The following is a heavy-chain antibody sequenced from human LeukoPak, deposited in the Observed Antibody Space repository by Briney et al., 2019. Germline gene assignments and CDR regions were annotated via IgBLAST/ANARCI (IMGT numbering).Heavy chain of an antibody. CDR3: ARDYGGSSPFDY. CDR2: INQDGSEK. Sequence: GGSLRLSCAASGFTFTTYWMTWVRQAPGKGLEWVANINQDGSEKYFVDSVKGRFTISRDNAKNSLYLQMNSLRAEDKAVYYCARDYGGSSPFDYWGQGTLVTVSS. CDR1: GFTFTTYW. V-gene: IGHV3-7*01. J-gene: IGHJ4*02. D-gene: IGHD4-23*01.